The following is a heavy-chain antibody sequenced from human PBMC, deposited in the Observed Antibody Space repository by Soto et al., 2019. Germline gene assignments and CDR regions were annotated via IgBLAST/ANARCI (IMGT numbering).Heavy chain of an antibody. CDR2: LYFNGGT. CDR3: ARQTFGDFWQTDY. Sequence: SETLSLTCNVSGGPINSPDYYWTWIRQSPGKGLEWIGYLYFNGGTQYNPSLRTPISMSLDTSKKHFSLKMRSVTAADTAVYYCARQTFGDFWQTDYWGQGTLVTVSS. D-gene: IGHD3-3*01. V-gene: IGHV4-30-4*01. CDR1: GGPINSPDYY. J-gene: IGHJ4*02.